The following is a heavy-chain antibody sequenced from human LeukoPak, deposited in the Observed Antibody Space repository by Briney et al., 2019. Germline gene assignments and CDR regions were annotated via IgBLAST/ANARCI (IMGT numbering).Heavy chain of an antibody. CDR2: IYYSGST. Sequence: KPSETLSLTCTVSGGSISSHYWSWIRQPPGKGLEWIGYIYYSGSTKYNPSLKSRVTISVDTSKNQFSLKLSSVTAADTAVYYCAREGYDFWSGTSTNYCYMDVWGKGTTVTVSS. V-gene: IGHV4-59*11. D-gene: IGHD3-3*01. CDR3: AREGYDFWSGTSTNYCYMDV. CDR1: GGSISSHY. J-gene: IGHJ6*03.